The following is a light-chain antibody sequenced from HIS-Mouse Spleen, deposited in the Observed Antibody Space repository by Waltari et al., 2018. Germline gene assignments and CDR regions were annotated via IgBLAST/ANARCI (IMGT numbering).Light chain of an antibody. J-gene: IGLJ2*01. Sequence: SYELTQPPSVSVSPGQTARITCSGDALPKKYAYWYPQKSGQAPVMVIYENSKRHSGIPERFSGSSSGTMATLTISGAQVEDEADYYCYSTDSSGNHRVFGGGTKLTVL. CDR2: ENS. CDR3: YSTDSSGNHRV. V-gene: IGLV3-10*01. CDR1: ALPKKY.